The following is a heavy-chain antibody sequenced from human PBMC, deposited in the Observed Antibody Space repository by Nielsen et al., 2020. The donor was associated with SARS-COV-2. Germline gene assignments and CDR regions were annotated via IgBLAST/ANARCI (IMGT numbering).Heavy chain of an antibody. D-gene: IGHD3-3*01. Sequence: ASVKVSCKASGYTFTSYGISWVRQAPGQGLEWMGWISGYNGNTNYAQKFQGRVTMTTDTSTSTAYMELRSLRSDDTAVYYCARDMYYDFWSGREPAYYYYYYMDVWGKGTTVTVSS. CDR2: ISGYNGNT. CDR1: GYTFTSYG. CDR3: ARDMYYDFWSGREPAYYYYYYMDV. V-gene: IGHV1-18*04. J-gene: IGHJ6*03.